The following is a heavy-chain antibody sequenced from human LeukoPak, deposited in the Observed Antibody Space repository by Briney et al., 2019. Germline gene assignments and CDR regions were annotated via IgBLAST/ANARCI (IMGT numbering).Heavy chain of an antibody. CDR3: AKDQEARDSYGLPYYYYGMDV. Sequence: GGSLRLSRAASGFTFSSYAMSWVRQAPGKGLEWVSAISGSGGSTYYADSVKGRFTISRDNSKNTLYLQMNSLRAEDTAVYYCAKDQEARDSYGLPYYYYGMDVWGQGTTVTVSS. V-gene: IGHV3-23*01. CDR2: ISGSGGST. CDR1: GFTFSSYA. D-gene: IGHD5-18*01. J-gene: IGHJ6*02.